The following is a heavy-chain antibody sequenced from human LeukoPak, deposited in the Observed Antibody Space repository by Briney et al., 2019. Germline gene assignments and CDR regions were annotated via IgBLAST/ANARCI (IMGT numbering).Heavy chain of an antibody. CDR3: ARGGRSSWYYHYYYMDV. Sequence: ASVKVSCKASGYTFTSYDINWVRQATGQGLEWMGWMNPNSGNTGYAQKFQGRVTMTRNTSISTAYMELSSLRSEDTAVYYCARGGRSSWYYHYYYMDVWGKGTTVTVSS. CDR2: MNPNSGNT. J-gene: IGHJ6*03. D-gene: IGHD6-13*01. CDR1: GYTFTSYD. V-gene: IGHV1-8*01.